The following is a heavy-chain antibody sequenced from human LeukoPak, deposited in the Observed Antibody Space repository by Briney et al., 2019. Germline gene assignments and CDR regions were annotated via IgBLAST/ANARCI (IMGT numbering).Heavy chain of an antibody. D-gene: IGHD3-10*01. Sequence: GGSLRLSCAASGFTFNSYAMTWVRQAPGKGLEWVSAMSGSEIHYADSTKGRFTISRDNSKSTLYLQMDSLKPEDSAVYYCARDPNRGGRFGEFDFWGQGTLVTVSS. J-gene: IGHJ4*02. CDR1: GFTFNSYA. CDR3: ARDPNRGGRFGEFDF. CDR2: MSGSEI. V-gene: IGHV3-23*01.